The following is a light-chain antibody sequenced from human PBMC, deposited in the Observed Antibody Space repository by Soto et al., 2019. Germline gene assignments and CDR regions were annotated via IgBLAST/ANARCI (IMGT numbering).Light chain of an antibody. Sequence: QSVLTQPPSASGTPGQRVTISCSGSSSNIGSNYVYWYQQLPGTAPKLLIYRNNQRPSGVPDRFSGSKSGTSASLAISGLRSEDKADYYCAAWDDSLSAYVVFGGGTKLTVL. CDR2: RNN. V-gene: IGLV1-47*01. CDR3: AAWDDSLSAYVV. J-gene: IGLJ2*01. CDR1: SSNIGSNY.